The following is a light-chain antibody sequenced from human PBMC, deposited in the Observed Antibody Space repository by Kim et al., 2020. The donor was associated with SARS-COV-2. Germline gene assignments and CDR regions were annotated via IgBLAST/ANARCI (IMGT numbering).Light chain of an antibody. CDR2: VNSDDYN. Sequence: QLVLTQPPSASASLGASVRLTCSLSTAYSWSAIAWHQLLPEKGPRFLMKVNSDDYNAKGDGIPDRFSGSSSGADRYLTISSLESEDEADYYCQTWGASFHVFGGGTQLTVL. CDR3: QTWGASFHV. J-gene: IGLJ2*01. CDR1: TAYSWSA. V-gene: IGLV4-69*01.